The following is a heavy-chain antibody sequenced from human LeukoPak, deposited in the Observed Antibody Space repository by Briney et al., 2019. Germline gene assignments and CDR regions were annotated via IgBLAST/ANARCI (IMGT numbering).Heavy chain of an antibody. CDR2: MNPNSGNT. Sequence: ASVKVSCKASGGTFSSYDINWVRQATGQGLEWMGWMNPNSGNTGYAQKFQGRVTITRNTSISTAYMELSSLRSEDTAVYYCARQYYDFWSGYYYPDYWGQGTLVTVSS. D-gene: IGHD3-3*01. CDR3: ARQYYDFWSGYYYPDY. CDR1: GGTFSSYD. J-gene: IGHJ4*02. V-gene: IGHV1-8*03.